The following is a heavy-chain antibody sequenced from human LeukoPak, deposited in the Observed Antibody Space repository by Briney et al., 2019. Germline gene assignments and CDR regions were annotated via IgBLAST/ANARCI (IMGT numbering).Heavy chain of an antibody. V-gene: IGHV4-4*07. CDR2: IYTSGST. D-gene: IGHD6-13*01. Sequence: SETLSLTCTVSDGSISSDYWTWIRQPAGKGLERIGRIYTSGSTNYNPSLKSRVTMSVDTSKNQLSLKLTSVTAADTAVYYCARGSSWYDYWGQGILVTVSS. J-gene: IGHJ4*02. CDR3: ARGSSWYDY. CDR1: DGSISSDY.